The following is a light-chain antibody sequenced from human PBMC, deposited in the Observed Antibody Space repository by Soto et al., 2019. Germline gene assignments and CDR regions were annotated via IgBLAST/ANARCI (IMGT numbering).Light chain of an antibody. CDR1: NSNIGAGFD. CDR3: ATWDDSLNGLV. V-gene: IGLV1-40*01. CDR2: ATT. Sequence: QAVLTQPPSVSGAPGQRVTISCTGGNSNIGAGFDVHWYQQFPGTAPKVLIFATTNRPSGVPDRFSGSKSGTSASLAISGLQSEDEADYHCATWDDSLNGLVFGGGTKVTVL. J-gene: IGLJ3*02.